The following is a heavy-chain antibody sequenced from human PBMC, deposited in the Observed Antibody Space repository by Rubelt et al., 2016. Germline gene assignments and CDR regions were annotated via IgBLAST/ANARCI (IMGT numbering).Heavy chain of an antibody. D-gene: IGHD1-14*01. CDR2: IGASGSTT. V-gene: IGHV3-23*01. CDR1: SSYS. Sequence: SSYSMNWVRQAPGKGLEWVSSIGASGSTTYYADSVKGRFTTSRDNSKNTLYLQMNSLRAEDTAVYYCAKVPGREGYWGQGTLVTVSS. J-gene: IGHJ4*02. CDR3: AKVPGREGY.